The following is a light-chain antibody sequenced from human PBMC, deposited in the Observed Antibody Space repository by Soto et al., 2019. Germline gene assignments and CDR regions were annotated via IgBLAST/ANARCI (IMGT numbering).Light chain of an antibody. Sequence: QSVLTQPPSVSGAPGQRVTISCTGSTSNLGAGYDVHWYQQLPGTVPKLLIYDNNNQPSGVPDRFSGSKSGTSASLAITGLQTEDEADYYCQSFGGSLSGWVFGGGTQLTVL. V-gene: IGLV1-40*01. CDR2: DNN. J-gene: IGLJ7*01. CDR1: TSNLGAGYD. CDR3: QSFGGSLSGWV.